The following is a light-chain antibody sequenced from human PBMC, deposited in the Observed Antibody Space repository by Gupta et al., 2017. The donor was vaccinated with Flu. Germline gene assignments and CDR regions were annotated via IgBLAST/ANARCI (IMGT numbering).Light chain of an antibody. CDR2: AAS. CDR1: QGISSH. V-gene: IGKV1-8*01. CDR3: QQYYSYPLS. Sequence: AIRMTQSQSSFSASTGDRVTITCRASQGISSHLAWYQQKPGKAPKLLIYAASTLQSGVPSRFSGSGSGTDFTLTISCLQSEDFATYYCQQYYSYPLSFGQGTKLEIK. J-gene: IGKJ2*03.